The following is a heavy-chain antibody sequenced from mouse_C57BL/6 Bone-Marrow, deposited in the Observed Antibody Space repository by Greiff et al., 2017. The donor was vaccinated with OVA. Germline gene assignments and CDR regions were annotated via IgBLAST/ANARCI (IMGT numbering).Heavy chain of an antibody. D-gene: IGHD2-3*01. Sequence: VKLLESGPELVKPGASVKISCKASGYAFSSSWMNWVKQRPGKGLEWIGRIYPGDGDTNYNGKFKGKATLTADKSSSTAYMQLSSLTSEDSAVYFCARSRDGYYVRYFDVWGTGTTVTVSS. V-gene: IGHV1-82*01. J-gene: IGHJ1*03. CDR3: ARSRDGYYVRYFDV. CDR1: GYAFSSSW. CDR2: IYPGDGDT.